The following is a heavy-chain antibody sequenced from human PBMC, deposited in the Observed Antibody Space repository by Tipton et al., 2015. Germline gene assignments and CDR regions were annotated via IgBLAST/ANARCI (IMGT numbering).Heavy chain of an antibody. J-gene: IGHJ6*02. D-gene: IGHD2/OR15-2a*01. CDR3: ARDCNFTSCYYNYAMDV. CDR1: GFTFSADS. CDR2: ISPSSRYI. V-gene: IGHV3-21*01. Sequence: SLRLSCAASGFTFSADSMHWVRQAPGKGLERVASISPSSRYIYYGDSVKGRFTISRDNRKNSLYLQMNSLRGDDTAVYYCARDCNFTSCYYNYAMDVWGQGTTVTVSS.